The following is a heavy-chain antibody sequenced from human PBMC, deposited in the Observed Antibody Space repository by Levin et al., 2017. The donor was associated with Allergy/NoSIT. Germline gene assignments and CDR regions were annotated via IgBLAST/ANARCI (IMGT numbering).Heavy chain of an antibody. CDR1: GGSFSDYY. V-gene: IGHV4-34*01. CDR3: ARVRLAITTAAYDY. CDR2: INHAGIT. D-gene: IGHD6-13*01. J-gene: IGHJ4*02. Sequence: SETLSLTCAVYGGSFSDYYWNWIRQPPGKGLEWIGEINHAGITNYKPSLKSRVTISVDTPKKQFSLKLTSVTAADTAVYYCARVRLAITTAAYDYWGQGTLVTVSS.